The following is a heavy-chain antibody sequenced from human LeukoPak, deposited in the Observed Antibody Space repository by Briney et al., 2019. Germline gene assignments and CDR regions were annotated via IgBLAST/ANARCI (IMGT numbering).Heavy chain of an antibody. J-gene: IGHJ5*02. V-gene: IGHV4-59*08. Sequence: SETLSLTCTVSGGSISSYYWSWIRQPPGKGLEWIGYIYYSGSTNYNPSLESRVTISVDTSKNQFSLKLSSVTAADTAVYYCARHVGMITFGGVINWFDPWGQGTLVTVSS. CDR1: GGSISSYY. CDR2: IYYSGST. CDR3: ARHVGMITFGGVINWFDP. D-gene: IGHD3-16*01.